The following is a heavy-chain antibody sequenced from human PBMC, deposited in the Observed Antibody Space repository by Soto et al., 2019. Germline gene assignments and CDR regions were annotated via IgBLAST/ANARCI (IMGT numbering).Heavy chain of an antibody. J-gene: IGHJ6*02. CDR2: LTASGLNT. CDR3: AKGLGNAKEV. CDR1: GFNFGSYG. V-gene: IGHV3-23*01. D-gene: IGHD2-8*01. Sequence: GGSLRLSCSASGFNFGSYGMSWVRQAPGKGLEWVSGLTASGLNTYYTDSVKGRFTISRDNSRNTVYLQMSGLRVEDPAVFHCAKGLGNAKEVWGQGTTVTVSS.